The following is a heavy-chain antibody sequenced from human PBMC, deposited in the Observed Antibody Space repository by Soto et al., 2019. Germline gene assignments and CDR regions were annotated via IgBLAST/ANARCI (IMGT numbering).Heavy chain of an antibody. CDR1: GYTFTSYG. Sequence: ASVKVSCMASGYTFTSYGISWVRQAPGQGLEGMGWISAYNGNTNYAQKLQGRVTMTTDTSTSTAYMELRSLRSDDTAVYYCARSGPALPPDCYNGLDVLGQGTRVTFSS. CDR3: ARSGPALPPDCYNGLDV. V-gene: IGHV1-18*01. CDR2: ISAYNGNT. J-gene: IGHJ6*02. D-gene: IGHD6-25*01.